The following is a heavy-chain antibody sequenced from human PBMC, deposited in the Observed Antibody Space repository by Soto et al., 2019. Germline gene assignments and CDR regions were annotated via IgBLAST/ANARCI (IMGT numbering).Heavy chain of an antibody. CDR1: GGSFSGYY. Sequence: SETLSLTCAVYGGSFSGYYWSWIRQPPGKGLEWIGEINHSGSTNYNPSLKSRVTISVDTSKNQFSLKLSSVTAADMAVYYCASQSIGSYYYYYGMDVWGQGTTVTVSS. J-gene: IGHJ6*02. D-gene: IGHD1-26*01. CDR2: INHSGST. V-gene: IGHV4-34*01. CDR3: ASQSIGSYYYYYGMDV.